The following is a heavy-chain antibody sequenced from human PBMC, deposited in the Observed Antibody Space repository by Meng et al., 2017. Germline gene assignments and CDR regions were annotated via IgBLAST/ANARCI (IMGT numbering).Heavy chain of an antibody. CDR3: ARGVVYAISYFDY. CDR2: TYYRSKWYN. Sequence: LQKSGPGLVKPSPTLSLTCASSGDSVSDNSAAWNWIRQSPSRGLEWLGRTYYRSKWYNDYAVSVKSRITIDPDTSKNQFSLQLNSVTPEDTAVYYCARGVVYAISYFDYWGQGTLVTVSS. J-gene: IGHJ4*02. V-gene: IGHV6-1*01. D-gene: IGHD2-8*02. CDR1: GDSVSDNSAA.